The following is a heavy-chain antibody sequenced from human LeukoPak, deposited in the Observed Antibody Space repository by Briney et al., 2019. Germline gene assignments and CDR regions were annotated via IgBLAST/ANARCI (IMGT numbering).Heavy chain of an antibody. J-gene: IGHJ2*01. CDR2: ISYDGSNK. V-gene: IGHV3-30-3*01. D-gene: IGHD3-22*01. CDR1: GFTFSSYA. CDR3: AKDSNYYDSSGYYHYWYFDL. Sequence: GGSLRLSCAASGFTFSSYAMHWVRQAPGKGLEWVAVISYDGSNKYYADSVKGRFTISRDNSKNTLYLQMNSLRAEDTALYYCAKDSNYYDSSGYYHYWYFDLWGRGTLVTVSS.